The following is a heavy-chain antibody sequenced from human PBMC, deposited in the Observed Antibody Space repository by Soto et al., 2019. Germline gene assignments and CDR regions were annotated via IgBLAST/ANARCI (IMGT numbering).Heavy chain of an antibody. J-gene: IGHJ5*02. CDR2: IYYSGST. CDR3: ARGSDYDFWSGYSNWFDP. Sequence: QVQLQESGPGLVKPSETLSLTCTVSGGSVSSGSYYWSWIRQPPGKGLEWIGYIYYSGSTNYNPSLQSRVTISVDTSKNQFSLKLSSVTAADTAVYYCARGSDYDFWSGYSNWFDPWGQGTLVTVSS. V-gene: IGHV4-61*01. CDR1: GGSVSSGSYY. D-gene: IGHD3-3*01.